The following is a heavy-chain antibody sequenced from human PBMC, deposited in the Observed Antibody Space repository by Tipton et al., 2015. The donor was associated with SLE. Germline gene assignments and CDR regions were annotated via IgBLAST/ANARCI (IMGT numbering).Heavy chain of an antibody. D-gene: IGHD3-16*01. CDR3: ARDQVGVGDFDY. CDR2: IYATETT. CDR1: GSPITRHY. V-gene: IGHV4-59*11. Sequence: TLSLTCTISGSPITRHYWSWLRHPPGKGLEWIGYIYATETTKFNPSLGSRVTMSLDLSNNQFSLRLTSGSAADTAVYYCARDQVGVGDFDYWGQGALVTVSS. J-gene: IGHJ4*02.